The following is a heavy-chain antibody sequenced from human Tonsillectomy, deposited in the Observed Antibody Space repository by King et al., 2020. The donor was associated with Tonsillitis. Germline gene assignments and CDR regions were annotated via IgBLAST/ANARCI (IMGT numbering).Heavy chain of an antibody. J-gene: IGHJ3*02. D-gene: IGHD3-22*01. CDR1: GFTFSSYD. V-gene: IGHV3-13*01. CDR2: IGTADDT. CDR3: ARARGIRYYDSSGYYGDAFDI. Sequence: QLVQSGGGLVQPGGSLRLSCAASGFTFSSYDMHWVRQATGKGLEWVSAIGTADDTYYPGSVKGRFTISRENAKNSLYLQMNSLRAGDTAVYYCARARGIRYYDSSGYYGDAFDIWGQGTMVTVSS.